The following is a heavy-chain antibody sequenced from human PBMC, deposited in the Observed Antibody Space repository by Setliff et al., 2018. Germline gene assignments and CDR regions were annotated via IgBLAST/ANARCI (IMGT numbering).Heavy chain of an antibody. Sequence: SETLSLTCAVYDGSFSGYYWSWIRQPPGKGLEWVGEIDHSGNTNYNPSLKSRVTIFVDTSKNQFSLKLNSVTAADMAVYYCARGYCSSSGCFFAGWFDPWGQGTLVTVSS. CDR2: IDHSGNT. J-gene: IGHJ5*02. CDR1: DGSFSGYY. CDR3: ARGYCSSSGCFFAGWFDP. V-gene: IGHV4-34*01. D-gene: IGHD2-2*01.